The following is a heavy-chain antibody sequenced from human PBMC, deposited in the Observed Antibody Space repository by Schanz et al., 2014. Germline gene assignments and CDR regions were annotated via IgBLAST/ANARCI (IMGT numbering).Heavy chain of an antibody. CDR3: SKDKQGSRSDDS. J-gene: IGHJ5*01. CDR2: ITTGGNT. D-gene: IGHD2-15*01. V-gene: IGHV3-23*01. CDR1: GFTFSTYA. Sequence: VQLLQSWGALVQPGGSLRLSCSASGFTFSTYAMSWARQTPGKGLEWVSSITTGGNTYYRDSVKGRFIVSRDNSKNTLYLQMNSLSAEDTAVYYCSKDKQGSRSDDSWGQGTLVTVSS.